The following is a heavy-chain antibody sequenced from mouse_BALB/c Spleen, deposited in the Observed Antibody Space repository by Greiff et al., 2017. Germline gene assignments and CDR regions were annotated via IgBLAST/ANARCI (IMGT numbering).Heavy chain of an antibody. Sequence: EVKLVESGGDLVKPGGSLKLSCAASGFTFSSFGMHWVRQAPEKGLEWVAYISSGSSTIYYADTVKGRFTISRDNPKNTLFLQMTSLRSEDTAMYYCARSDRGGYFDYWGQGTTLTVSS. CDR3: ARSDRGGYFDY. CDR2: ISSGSSTI. V-gene: IGHV5-17*02. J-gene: IGHJ2*01. D-gene: IGHD2-14*01. CDR1: GFTFSSFG.